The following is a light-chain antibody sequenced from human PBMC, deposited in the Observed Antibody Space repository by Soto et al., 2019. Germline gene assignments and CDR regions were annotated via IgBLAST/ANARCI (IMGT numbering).Light chain of an antibody. CDR2: EVT. CDR1: RSDVGGYNY. CDR3: TSYTITTTLVL. V-gene: IGLV2-14*01. Sequence: QSALTQPASVSGSPGQSITISCTGTRSDVGGYNYVSWYQHHPGKAPKLIIYEVTNRPSGVSNRFSGSKSGNTASLTISGLQAEDDADYYCTSYTITTTLVLFGGGTKLTVL. J-gene: IGLJ3*02.